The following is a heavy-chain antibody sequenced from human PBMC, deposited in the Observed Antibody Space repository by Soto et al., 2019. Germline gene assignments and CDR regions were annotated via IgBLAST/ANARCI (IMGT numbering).Heavy chain of an antibody. V-gene: IGHV1-2*04. Sequence: ASVKVSCKASGYTFTGYYMHWVRQAPGQGLEWMGWINPNSGGTNYAQKFQGWVTMTRDTSISTAYMELSRLRSDDTAVYYCARYDYYDSSGYDYWGQGTLVTVSS. CDR1: GYTFTGYY. D-gene: IGHD3-22*01. J-gene: IGHJ4*02. CDR2: INPNSGGT. CDR3: ARYDYYDSSGYDY.